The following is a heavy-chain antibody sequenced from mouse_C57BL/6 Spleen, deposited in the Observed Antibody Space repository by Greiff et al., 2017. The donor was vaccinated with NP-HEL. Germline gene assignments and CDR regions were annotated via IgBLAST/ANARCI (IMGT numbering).Heavy chain of an antibody. Sequence: QVQLKESGPGLVQPSQSLSITCTVSGFSLTSYGVHWVRQSPGKGLEWLGVIWRGGSTDYNAAFMSRLSITKDNSKSQVFFKMNSLQADDTAIYYCAKNDYGSGRYFDVWGTGTTVTVSS. CDR3: AKNDYGSGRYFDV. CDR2: IWRGGST. J-gene: IGHJ1*03. V-gene: IGHV2-5*01. D-gene: IGHD1-1*01. CDR1: GFSLTSYG.